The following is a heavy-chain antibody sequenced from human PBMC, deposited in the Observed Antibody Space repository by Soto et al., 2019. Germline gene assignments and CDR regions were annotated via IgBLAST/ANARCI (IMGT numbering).Heavy chain of an antibody. D-gene: IGHD6-13*01. CDR2: IIPIFGTA. CDR3: ARASSSWGLLHFNYYYYGMDV. CDR1: VGTFSSYA. J-gene: IGHJ6*02. V-gene: IGHV1-69*06. Sequence: GXSVKVSCKASVGTFSSYAISWVRQAPGQGLEWMGGIIPIFGTANYAQKFQGRVTITADKSTSTAYMELSSLRSEDTAVYYCARASSSWGLLHFNYYYYGMDVWGQGSTVTVSS.